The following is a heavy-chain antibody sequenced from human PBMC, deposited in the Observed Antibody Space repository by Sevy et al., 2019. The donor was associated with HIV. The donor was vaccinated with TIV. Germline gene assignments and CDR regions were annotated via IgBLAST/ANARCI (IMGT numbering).Heavy chain of an antibody. D-gene: IGHD1-26*01. V-gene: IGHV3-7*01. Sequence: GSLRLSCAASGFTFSPYWMTWVRQAPGKGLEWVANIRPDGSDKYYVDSVKGRFTISRDNAKNSLYLQMNSLRADDTAMYYCARGVGLDCWGQGVLVTVSS. CDR1: GFTFSPYW. J-gene: IGHJ4*02. CDR3: ARGVGLDC. CDR2: IRPDGSDK.